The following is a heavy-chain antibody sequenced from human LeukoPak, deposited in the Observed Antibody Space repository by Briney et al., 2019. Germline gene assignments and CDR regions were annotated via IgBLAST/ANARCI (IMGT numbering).Heavy chain of an antibody. CDR2: ISSSGTTI. Sequence: GGSLRLSCAASGFTFSSYEMNWVRQAPGKGLEWLSYISSSGTTIYYADSVKGRFTISRDNAKNSLYLQMNSLRAEDTAVYYCARSRLMYYDFWSGPFDYWGQGTLVTVSS. CDR1: GFTFSSYE. D-gene: IGHD3-3*01. CDR3: ARSRLMYYDFWSGPFDY. V-gene: IGHV3-48*03. J-gene: IGHJ4*02.